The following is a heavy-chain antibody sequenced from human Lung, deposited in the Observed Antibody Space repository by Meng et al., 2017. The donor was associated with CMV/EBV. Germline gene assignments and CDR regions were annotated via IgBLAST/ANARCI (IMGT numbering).Heavy chain of an antibody. D-gene: IGHD2-2*01. CDR1: GYTFAGYH. V-gene: IGHV1-2*02. CDR3: ARWGGGGIIVVPAAFDN. Sequence: ASVXVSXKASGYTFAGYHLHWVRQAPGQGLEWLGWINPRSGGTNYAPNFRGRVTMTTDTSVNTVYMQLSRLIPDDTATYFCARWGGGGIIVVPAAFDNWGQGTXVTVSS. J-gene: IGHJ4*02. CDR2: INPRSGGT.